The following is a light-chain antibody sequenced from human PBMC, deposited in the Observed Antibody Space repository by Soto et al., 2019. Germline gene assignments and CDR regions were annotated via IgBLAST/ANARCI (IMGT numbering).Light chain of an antibody. V-gene: IGLV2-14*01. Sequence: QSALTQPASVSGSPGQSITISCTGTSSDVGGYNYVSWYQQHPGKAPKLMIYEVSNRPSGVSIRFSGSKSGNTASLTISGLQAEDEADYYCCSYTSSSTWVFGGRTKLTVL. CDR1: SSDVGGYNY. CDR3: CSYTSSSTWV. CDR2: EVS. J-gene: IGLJ3*02.